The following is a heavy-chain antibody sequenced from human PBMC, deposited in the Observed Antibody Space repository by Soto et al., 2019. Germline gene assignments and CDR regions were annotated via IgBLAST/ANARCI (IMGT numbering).Heavy chain of an antibody. V-gene: IGHV1-58*01. Sequence: GASVKVSCKASGFTFTSSAVQWVRQARGQRLEWIGWIVVGSGNTNYAQKFQERVTITRDMSTSTAYMELSSLRSEDTAVYYCAAGDYYDSSGYYRYYYGMDVWGQGTTVTVSS. CDR2: IVVGSGNT. J-gene: IGHJ6*02. D-gene: IGHD3-22*01. CDR1: GFTFTSSA. CDR3: AAGDYYDSSGYYRYYYGMDV.